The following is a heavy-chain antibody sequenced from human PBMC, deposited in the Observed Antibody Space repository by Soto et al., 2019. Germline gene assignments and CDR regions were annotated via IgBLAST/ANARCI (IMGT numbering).Heavy chain of an antibody. Sequence: GGSLRLSCAASGFTFISYSMNWVRQAPGKGLEWVSSISSSSSYIYYADSVKGRFTISRDNAKNSLYLQMNSLRAEDTAVYYCARDRVTMVRGVNAFDIWGQGTMVTVSS. CDR1: GFTFISYS. CDR2: ISSSSSYI. D-gene: IGHD3-10*01. V-gene: IGHV3-21*01. CDR3: ARDRVTMVRGVNAFDI. J-gene: IGHJ3*02.